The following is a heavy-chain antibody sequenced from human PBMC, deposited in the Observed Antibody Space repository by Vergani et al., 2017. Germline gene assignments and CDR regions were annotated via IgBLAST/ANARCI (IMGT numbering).Heavy chain of an antibody. CDR3: AKDHSGYDYWYFDY. D-gene: IGHD5-12*01. CDR1: GFTFSTYA. Sequence: EVQLLESGGGLVQPGGSLRLSCVASGFTFSTYAMSWVRQAPGKGLEWVSGISGSGSSTDYTDSVKGRFTISRDISKNRLYLQMNSLRAEDTAVYYCAKDHSGYDYWYFDYGGQGTLVTVSS. J-gene: IGHJ4*02. CDR2: ISGSGSST. V-gene: IGHV3-23*01.